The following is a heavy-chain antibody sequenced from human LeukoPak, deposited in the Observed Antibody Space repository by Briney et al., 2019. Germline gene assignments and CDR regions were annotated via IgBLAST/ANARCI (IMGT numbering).Heavy chain of an antibody. J-gene: IGHJ6*02. CDR3: ARATIFGVAHGMDV. V-gene: IGHV3-7*02. CDR1: GFTFSSYW. CDR2: IKQDGSEK. D-gene: IGHD3-3*01. Sequence: GGSLRLSCATSGFTFSSYWMSWVRQAPGKGLEWVANIKQDGSEKYYVDSVKGRFTISRDNAKNTLYLQMNSLRAEDTALYYCARATIFGVAHGMDVWGQGTTVTVSS.